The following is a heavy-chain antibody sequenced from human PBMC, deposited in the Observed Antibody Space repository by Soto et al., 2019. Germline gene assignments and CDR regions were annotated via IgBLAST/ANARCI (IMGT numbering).Heavy chain of an antibody. CDR1: GGSLSGSY. D-gene: IGHD3-16*01. V-gene: IGHV4-34*01. J-gene: IGHJ4*02. Sequence: QVQLQQWGAGLLKPSETLSLTCAVYGGSLSGSYWSWIRQPPGKGLEWIGEIHHSGNTIYNPSLKSRVTISVDTSENQFSLKLSSVTAADPAVYYCARHGGYYFDYWGQETLVTVSS. CDR3: ARHGGYYFDY. CDR2: IHHSGNT.